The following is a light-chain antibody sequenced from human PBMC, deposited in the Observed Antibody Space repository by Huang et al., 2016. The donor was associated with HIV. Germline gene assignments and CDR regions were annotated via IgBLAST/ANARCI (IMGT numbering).Light chain of an antibody. Sequence: DIQMTQSPSSLYASVGDRVTITCLASQSISSYLNWYQQKPGNSPKLLIYAASSLQSGVPSSFSGSGSGTDFTLTISSLQPEDFATYYCQQSYSTLRYTFGQGTKLEIK. CDR2: AAS. V-gene: IGKV1-39*01. J-gene: IGKJ2*01. CDR1: QSISSY. CDR3: QQSYSTLRYT.